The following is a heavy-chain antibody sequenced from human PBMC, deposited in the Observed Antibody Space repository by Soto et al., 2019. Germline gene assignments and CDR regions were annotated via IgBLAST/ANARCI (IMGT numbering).Heavy chain of an antibody. D-gene: IGHD2-21*01. CDR1: GFSFSSYG. V-gene: IGHV3-33*01. CDR3: AREGSIQPKFLDY. CDR2: IWHDGSDK. J-gene: IGHJ4*02. Sequence: QVQLVESGGGVVQPGRSLRLSCAASGFSFSSYGMHWVRQAPGKGLEWVAVIWHDGSDKYYADSVKGRFTISRDDSKNTLYLQMNSLRAEDTALYYCAREGSIQPKFLDYWGQGTLVTVSS.